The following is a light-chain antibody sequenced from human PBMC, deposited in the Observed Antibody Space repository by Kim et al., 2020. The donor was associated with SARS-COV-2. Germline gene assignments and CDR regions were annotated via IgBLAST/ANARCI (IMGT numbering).Light chain of an antibody. Sequence: SVALGQPVRITCQGDSLRSYYASWYQQKPGQAPVLVIYGKNNRPSGIPDRFSGSSSGNTASLTITGAQAEDEADYYCNSRDSSGYVFGTGTKVTVL. J-gene: IGLJ1*01. CDR1: SLRSYY. CDR3: NSRDSSGYV. CDR2: GKN. V-gene: IGLV3-19*01.